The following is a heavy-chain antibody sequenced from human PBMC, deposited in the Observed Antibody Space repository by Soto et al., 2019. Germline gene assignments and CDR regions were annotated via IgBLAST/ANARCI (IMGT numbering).Heavy chain of an antibody. CDR2: IYHSGSI. V-gene: IGHV4-4*02. Sequence: PSETLSLTCAVSGGSISCGNWWSWVRQPPGKGLEWIGEIYHSGSINYNVSLERRVTMSVDKSNNQFSLRLNSVTAADTAVYYCARSRSTTPYYFDYWGQGTLVTVSS. D-gene: IGHD2-2*01. J-gene: IGHJ4*02. CDR1: GGSISCGNW. CDR3: ARSRSTTPYYFDY.